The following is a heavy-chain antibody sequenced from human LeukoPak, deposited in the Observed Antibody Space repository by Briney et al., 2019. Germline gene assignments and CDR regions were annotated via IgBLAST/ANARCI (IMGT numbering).Heavy chain of an antibody. J-gene: IGHJ6*02. CDR2: ISWNSGSI. D-gene: IGHD3-22*01. Sequence: GGSLRLSCAASGFTFSSYAMSWVRQAPGKGLEWVSGISWNSGSIGYADSVKGRFTISRDNAKNSLYLQMNSLRAEDTALYYCAKGYYYDSSGYYYVDYYYGMDVWGQGTTVTVSS. CDR3: AKGYYYDSSGYYYVDYYYGMDV. V-gene: IGHV3-9*01. CDR1: GFTFSSYA.